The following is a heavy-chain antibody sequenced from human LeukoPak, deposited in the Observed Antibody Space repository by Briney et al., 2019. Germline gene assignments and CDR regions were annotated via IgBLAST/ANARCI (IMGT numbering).Heavy chain of an antibody. V-gene: IGHV4-38-2*01. D-gene: IGHD6-6*01. Sequence: SETLSLTCAVSGFSINSDYYCAWIRQPPGQGLEWFGSIYHSETTYYNPSLKSRVTISVDTSRDQFSLKLSSVTAADTAAYYCARHYTTSYPSGFDILGQGTTVTVSS. CDR1: GFSINSDYY. CDR2: IYHSETT. J-gene: IGHJ3*02. CDR3: ARHYTTSYPSGFDI.